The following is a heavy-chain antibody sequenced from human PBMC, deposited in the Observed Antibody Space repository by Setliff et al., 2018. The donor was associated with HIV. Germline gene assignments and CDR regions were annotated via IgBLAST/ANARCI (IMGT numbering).Heavy chain of an antibody. CDR1: GFTFDDYG. Sequence: LRLSCAASGFTFDDYGMSWVRQAPGKGLEWVSSISSGSSYIYYAESVKGRFTISRDNAKNSLYLQMNSLRAEDTAVYYCARAGVYYDSSGYCIDYWGQGTLVTVSS. CDR3: ARAGVYYDSSGYCIDY. J-gene: IGHJ4*02. CDR2: ISSGSSYI. V-gene: IGHV3-21*01. D-gene: IGHD3-22*01.